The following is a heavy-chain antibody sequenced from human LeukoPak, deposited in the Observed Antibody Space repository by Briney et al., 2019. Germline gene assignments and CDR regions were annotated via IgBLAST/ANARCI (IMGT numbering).Heavy chain of an antibody. D-gene: IGHD3-10*01. V-gene: IGHV3-30*04. J-gene: IGHJ4*02. CDR3: ARSTTIRGVMGY. CDR1: GFILSSYA. CDR2: ISYDGSDK. Sequence: GGSLRLSCAASGFILSSYAMDWVRQAPGKGLEWVAIISYDGSDKYYADSVKGRFTISRDNSKNTLYLQMNSLRPEDTAVYYCARSTTIRGVMGYWGQGTLVTVSS.